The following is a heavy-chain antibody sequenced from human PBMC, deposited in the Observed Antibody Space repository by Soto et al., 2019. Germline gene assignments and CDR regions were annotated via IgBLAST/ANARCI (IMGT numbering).Heavy chain of an antibody. CDR2: IHYSGST. Sequence: SETLSLTCTVSGGSISTDGYYWSWIRQPPGKGLEWIGYIHYSGSTNYNPSLKSRVTISVDTSKNQFSLKLSSVTAADTAVYYCARSEWLRLGFDYWGQGTLVTVSS. CDR1: GGSISTDGYY. J-gene: IGHJ4*02. V-gene: IGHV4-61*08. D-gene: IGHD5-12*01. CDR3: ARSEWLRLGFDY.